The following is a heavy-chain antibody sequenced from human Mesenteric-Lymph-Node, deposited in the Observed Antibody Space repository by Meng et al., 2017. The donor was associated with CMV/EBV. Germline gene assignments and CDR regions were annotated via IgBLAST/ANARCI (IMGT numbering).Heavy chain of an antibody. CDR1: GYSFSSYD. CDR3: ARSMVRGAPAY. D-gene: IGHD3-10*01. J-gene: IGHJ4*02. CDR2: MNPNSGNT. Sequence: SCPASGYSFSSYDINWVRQATGQGLEWMGWMNPNSGNTGYAQKFQGRVTMTRNTSISTAYMELSSLRSEDTAVYYCARSMVRGAPAYWGQGTLVTVSS. V-gene: IGHV1-8*01.